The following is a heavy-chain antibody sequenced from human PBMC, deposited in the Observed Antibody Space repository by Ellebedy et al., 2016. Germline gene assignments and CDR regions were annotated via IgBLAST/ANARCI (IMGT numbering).Heavy chain of an antibody. CDR1: GFTFSSYW. Sequence: GESLKIPXAASGFTFSSYWMSRVRQAPGKGLEWVANIKQDGSEKYYVDSVKGRFTISRDNAKNSLYLQMNSLRAEDTAVYYCARVIFRDDAGGMDVWGQGTTVTVSS. V-gene: IGHV3-7*01. CDR2: IKQDGSEK. CDR3: ARVIFRDDAGGMDV. D-gene: IGHD3-10*01. J-gene: IGHJ6*02.